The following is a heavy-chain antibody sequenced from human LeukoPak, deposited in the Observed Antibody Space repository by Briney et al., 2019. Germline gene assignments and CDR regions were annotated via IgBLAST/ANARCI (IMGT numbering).Heavy chain of an antibody. CDR1: GGSISTYY. J-gene: IGHJ4*02. V-gene: IGHV4-59*08. D-gene: IGHD3-10*01. Sequence: KPSETLSLTCTVSGGSISTYYWSWIRQSPGKGLEWIGYIYYSGNTNCNPSLKSRVTISVDTPKNQFSLKLSSVTAADTAVYYCARRARGSYLYYFDYWGRGTLVTVSS. CDR3: ARRARGSYLYYFDY. CDR2: IYYSGNT.